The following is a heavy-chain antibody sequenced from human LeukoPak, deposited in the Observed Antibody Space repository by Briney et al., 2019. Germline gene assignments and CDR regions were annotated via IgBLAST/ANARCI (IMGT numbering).Heavy chain of an antibody. V-gene: IGHV1-2*02. CDR1: GYTFTGYY. Sequence: ASVKVSCKASGYTFTGYYMHWVRQAPGQGLEWMGWINPNSGGTNYAQKFQGRVTMTRDTSISTAYMELSRLRSDDTAVYYCARVETVTTPMPDYWGQGTLVTVSS. D-gene: IGHD4-17*01. J-gene: IGHJ4*02. CDR2: INPNSGGT. CDR3: ARVETVTTPMPDY.